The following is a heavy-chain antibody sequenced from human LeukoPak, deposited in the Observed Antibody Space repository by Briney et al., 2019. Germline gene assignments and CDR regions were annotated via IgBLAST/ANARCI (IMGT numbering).Heavy chain of an antibody. CDR3: AREICSSSSCYSRWGAWFDP. Sequence: SETLCLTCTVSGCSISSSSYYWGWIRQPPGRGLEWVGSMSYSGSTYYNPSLKSRVTISLDTSKNQFSLKLSSVTAADTAVYYCAREICSSSSCYSRWGAWFDPWGQGTLVTVSS. D-gene: IGHD2-2*01. V-gene: IGHV4-39*07. CDR2: MSYSGST. CDR1: GCSISSSSYY. J-gene: IGHJ5*02.